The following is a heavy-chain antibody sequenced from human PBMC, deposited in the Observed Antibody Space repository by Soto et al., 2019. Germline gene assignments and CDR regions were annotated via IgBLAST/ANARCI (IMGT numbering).Heavy chain of an antibody. CDR2: ISGSGGST. D-gene: IGHD1-26*01. Sequence: EVQLLESGGGLVQPGGSLRLSCAGSGFTFSSYAMRLVRQAPGKGLEWVSAISGSGGSTYYADSVKGRFTISRDNSKNTLYLQMNSLRAEDTAVYYCARRGSGSYYDYWGQGTMVTVSS. CDR1: GFTFSSYA. CDR3: ARRGSGSYYDY. V-gene: IGHV3-23*01. J-gene: IGHJ4*02.